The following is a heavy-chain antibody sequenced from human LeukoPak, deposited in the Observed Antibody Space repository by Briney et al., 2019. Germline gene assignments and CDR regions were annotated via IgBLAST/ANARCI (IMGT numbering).Heavy chain of an antibody. D-gene: IGHD1-7*01. CDR1: GYTFTSYG. CDR3: ARSPGYNWNYGLFDY. CDR2: ISAYNGNT. Sequence: GASVKVSCKASGYTFTSYGISWVRQAPGQGLEWMGCISAYNGNTNYAQKLQGRVTMTTDTSTSTAYMELRSLRSDDTAVYYCARSPGYNWNYGLFDYWGQGTLVTVSS. J-gene: IGHJ4*02. V-gene: IGHV1-18*01.